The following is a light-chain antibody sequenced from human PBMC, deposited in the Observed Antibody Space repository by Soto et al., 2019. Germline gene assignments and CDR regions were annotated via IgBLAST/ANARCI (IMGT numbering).Light chain of an antibody. J-gene: IGKJ2*01. Sequence: DVVMTQSPLSLPVTLGQPASVSCRSSQSLVHSGGDTYLDWLQLRPGQSPRRLIYEVSKRDSGVPDRFSGSGSGTEFTLKISRVAAEDVGIYFCMEGKRWPYSFGQGTKLEIK. V-gene: IGKV2-30*02. CDR3: MEGKRWPYS. CDR1: QSLVHSGGDTY. CDR2: EVS.